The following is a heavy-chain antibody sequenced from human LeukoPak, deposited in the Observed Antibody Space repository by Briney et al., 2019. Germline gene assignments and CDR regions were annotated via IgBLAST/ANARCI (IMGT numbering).Heavy chain of an antibody. D-gene: IGHD6-19*01. Sequence: SETLSLTCAVYGGSFSGYYWSWTRQPPGKGLEWIGEINHSGSTNYNPSLKSRVTISVDTSKNQFSLKLSSVTAADTAVYYCARGRTGIAVADIEWRQPPNWFDPWGQGTLVTVSS. CDR1: GGSFSGYY. CDR3: ARGRTGIAVADIEWRQPPNWFDP. V-gene: IGHV4-34*01. CDR2: INHSGST. J-gene: IGHJ5*02.